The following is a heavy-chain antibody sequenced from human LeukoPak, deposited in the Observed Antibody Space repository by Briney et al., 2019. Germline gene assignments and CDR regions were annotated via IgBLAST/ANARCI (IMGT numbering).Heavy chain of an antibody. CDR3: ARGTVVGRLDY. Sequence: GASVKVSCKASGYTFTSYYMHWVRQAPGQGLEWMGIINPSGGSTSYAQKFQGRVTMTRDTSVSTAYMELSRLRSDDTAVYYCARGTVVGRLDYWGQGTLVTVSS. V-gene: IGHV1-46*01. J-gene: IGHJ4*02. D-gene: IGHD6-19*01. CDR2: INPSGGST. CDR1: GYTFTSYY.